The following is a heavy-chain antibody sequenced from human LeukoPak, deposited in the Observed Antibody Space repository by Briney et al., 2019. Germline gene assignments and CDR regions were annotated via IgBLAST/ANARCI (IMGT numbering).Heavy chain of an antibody. V-gene: IGHV4-59*01. CDR1: GGSISGYS. CDR2: IHYNGNT. Sequence: SETLSLTCTVSGGSISGYSWSWIRQPPGKGLEWIVYIHYNGNTNYNPSVGGRVSFSLDTSKNELSLQLNSVTAADTAVYYCARDSGYSYGRSFDYWGQGTLVTVSS. D-gene: IGHD5-18*01. J-gene: IGHJ4*02. CDR3: ARDSGYSYGRSFDY.